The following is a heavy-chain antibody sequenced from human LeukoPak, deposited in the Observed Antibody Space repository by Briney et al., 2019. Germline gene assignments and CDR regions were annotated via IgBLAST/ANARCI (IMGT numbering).Heavy chain of an antibody. D-gene: IGHD1/OR15-1a*01. J-gene: IGHJ4*02. V-gene: IGHV4-34*01. CDR3: ARQKQSRLSDY. Sequence: SETLSLTCAIYGGSFSGYYWSWIRQPPGKGLEWIGEINHSGSTNYNPSLKSRVTISVDTSKNQFSLKLSSVTAADTAVYYCARQKQSRLSDYWGQGTLVTVSS. CDR1: GGSFSGYY. CDR2: INHSGST.